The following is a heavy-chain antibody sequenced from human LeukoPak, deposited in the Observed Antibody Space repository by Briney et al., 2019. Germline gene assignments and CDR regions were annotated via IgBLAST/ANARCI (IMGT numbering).Heavy chain of an antibody. V-gene: IGHV3-11*01. CDR1: GFTFNDYY. D-gene: IGHD5-18*01. Sequence: PGGSLRLSCAASGFTFNDYYMSWIRQAPGKGLEWVSYISSSGSTIYYPDSVKGRFTISRDNAKNSLFLQMNSLRAEDTAVYYCARDRTGYRSGYLYNPDAFDIWGQGTMVTVSS. CDR3: ARDRTGYRSGYLYNPDAFDI. CDR2: ISSSGSTI. J-gene: IGHJ3*02.